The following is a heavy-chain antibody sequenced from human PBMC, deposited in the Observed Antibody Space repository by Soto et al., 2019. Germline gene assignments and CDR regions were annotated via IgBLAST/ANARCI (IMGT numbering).Heavy chain of an antibody. Sequence: QVQLVQSGAEVKKPGASVKVSCKASGYTFTGYYMHWVRQAPGQGLEWMGGIIPIFGTANYAQKFQGRVTITADESTSTAYMELSSLRSEDTAVYYCAREGGSLNSGFDPWGQGTLVTVSS. CDR2: IIPIFGTA. D-gene: IGHD2-15*01. V-gene: IGHV1-69*01. CDR3: AREGGSLNSGFDP. CDR1: GYTFTGYY. J-gene: IGHJ5*02.